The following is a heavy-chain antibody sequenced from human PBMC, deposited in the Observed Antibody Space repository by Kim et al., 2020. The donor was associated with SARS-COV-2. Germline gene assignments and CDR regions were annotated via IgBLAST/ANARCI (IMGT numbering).Heavy chain of an antibody. Sequence: GGSLRLSCAASGFTFSSYSMNWVRQAPGKGLEWVSSISSSSSYIYYADSVKGRFTISRDNAKNSLYLQMNSLRAEDTAVYYCARLLSIAVAVGDPQHDYWGQGTLVTVSS. J-gene: IGHJ4*02. CDR1: GFTFSSYS. CDR3: ARLLSIAVAVGDPQHDY. D-gene: IGHD6-19*01. CDR2: ISSSSSYI. V-gene: IGHV3-21*01.